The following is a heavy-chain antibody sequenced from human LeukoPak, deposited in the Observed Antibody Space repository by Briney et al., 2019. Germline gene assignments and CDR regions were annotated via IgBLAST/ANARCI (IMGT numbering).Heavy chain of an antibody. D-gene: IGHD3-22*01. CDR2: IYYSGST. CDR1: GGSISSSNYY. J-gene: IGHJ4*02. CDR3: ARDNSIDSSALGY. Sequence: SETLSLTCTVSGGSISSSNYYWGCIRQPPGKGLEWIGSIYYSGSTYYNPSLKSRVTISIDTSKNQFSLRLSSVTAADTAVYYCARDNSIDSSALGYWGQGTLVTVSS. V-gene: IGHV4-39*07.